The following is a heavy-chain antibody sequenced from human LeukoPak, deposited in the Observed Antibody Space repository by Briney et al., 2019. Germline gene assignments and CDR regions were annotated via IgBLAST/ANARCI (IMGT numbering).Heavy chain of an antibody. Sequence: GGSLRLSCAASKFSFSAYWMHWVRQAPGRGLVWVSRINSDGSRTNYADSVKGRFTISRDNAKNTLYLQMNSLRAEDTAVYYCARVLTGSWDWFDPWGQGTLVTVSS. CDR2: INSDGSRT. CDR3: ARVLTGSWDWFDP. CDR1: KFSFSAYW. V-gene: IGHV3-74*01. J-gene: IGHJ5*02. D-gene: IGHD2-8*02.